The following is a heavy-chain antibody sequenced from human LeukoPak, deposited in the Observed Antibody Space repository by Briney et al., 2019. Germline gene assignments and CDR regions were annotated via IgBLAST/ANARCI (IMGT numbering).Heavy chain of an antibody. J-gene: IGHJ4*02. CDR2: SHPSGTT. CDR3: AREAERRIVN. Sequence: KSSEDLCLTCVVSGFSIISGYYWGWIRQPPGRGLKWIVNSHPSGTTFYNSSHKSGVAISIDTSKSQFSLKLVSVTAADTAVDYCAREAERRIVNWGQGTLVNVSS. D-gene: IGHD1-1*01. V-gene: IGHV4-38-2*02. CDR1: GFSIISGYY.